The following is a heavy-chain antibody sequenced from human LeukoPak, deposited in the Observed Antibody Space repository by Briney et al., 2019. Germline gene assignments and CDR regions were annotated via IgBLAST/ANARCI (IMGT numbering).Heavy chain of an antibody. J-gene: IGHJ4*02. V-gene: IGHV3-20*04. Sequence: GGSLRLSCAASGFTFDDYGMTWVRQAPGKGLGWVSGIIWVGGTTGYADSVKGRFTISRDNAQNSLYLQMNSLRAEDTALYYCARVASNYDFDYWGQGTLVTVSS. CDR2: IIWVGGTT. CDR1: GFTFDDYG. CDR3: ARVASNYDFDY. D-gene: IGHD4-11*01.